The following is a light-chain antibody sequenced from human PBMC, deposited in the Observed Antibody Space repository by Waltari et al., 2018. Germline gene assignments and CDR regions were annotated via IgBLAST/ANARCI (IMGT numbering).Light chain of an antibody. CDR1: QGISSY. J-gene: IGKJ5*01. CDR3: QQLNNYPLT. CDR2: VAS. V-gene: IGKV1-9*01. Sequence: DIQLTQSPSFLSASVGDRVTITCRASQGISSYLAWYQQKPGKAPKLLIYVASTLQSGVPSRFSGSGSGTEFTHTISSLQPEDFATYYCQQLNNYPLTFGQGTRLEIK.